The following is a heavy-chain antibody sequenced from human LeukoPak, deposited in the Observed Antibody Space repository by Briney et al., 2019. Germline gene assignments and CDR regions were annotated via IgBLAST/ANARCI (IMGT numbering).Heavy chain of an antibody. V-gene: IGHV1-46*01. Sequence: ASVKVSCKASGYTFTSYYMHWVRQAPGQGLEWMGIINPSGGSTSYAQKFQGRVTMTRDTPTSTVYMELSSLRSEDTAVYYCARVAEPTYCGGDCPKYYFDYWGQGTLVTVSS. CDR1: GYTFTSYY. CDR3: ARVAEPTYCGGDCPKYYFDY. D-gene: IGHD2-21*02. J-gene: IGHJ4*02. CDR2: INPSGGST.